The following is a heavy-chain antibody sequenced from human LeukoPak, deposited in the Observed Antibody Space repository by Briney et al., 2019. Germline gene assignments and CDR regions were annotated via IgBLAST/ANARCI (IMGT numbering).Heavy chain of an antibody. CDR3: ARGFLRFDAFDI. CDR1: GGTFSSYA. Sequence: ASVKVSCKASGGTFSSYAISWVRQATGQGLEWMGWMNPNSGNTGYAQKFQGRVTMTRNTSISTAYMELSSLRSEDTAVYYCARGFLRFDAFDIWGQGTMVTVSS. V-gene: IGHV1-8*02. D-gene: IGHD4-17*01. CDR2: MNPNSGNT. J-gene: IGHJ3*02.